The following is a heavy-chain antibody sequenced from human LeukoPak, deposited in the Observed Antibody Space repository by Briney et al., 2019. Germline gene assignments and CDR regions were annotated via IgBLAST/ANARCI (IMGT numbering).Heavy chain of an antibody. D-gene: IGHD6-13*01. V-gene: IGHV4-34*01. J-gene: IGHJ4*02. CDR1: GGSFSGYY. CDR2: INHSGST. CDR3: ARHRYSSSWHITKGFDY. Sequence: SETLSLTCAVYGGSFSGYYWSWIRQPPGKGLEWIGEINHSGSTNYNPSLKSRVTISVDTSKNQFSLKLSSVTAADTAVHYCARHRYSSSWHITKGFDYWGQGTLVTVSS.